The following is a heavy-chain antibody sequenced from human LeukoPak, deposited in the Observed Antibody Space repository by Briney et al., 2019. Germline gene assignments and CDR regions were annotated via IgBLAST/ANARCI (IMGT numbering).Heavy chain of an antibody. V-gene: IGHV4-34*01. Sequence: PSETLSLTCAVYGGSFSGYYWSWIRQPPGKGLEWIGEINHSGSTNYNPSLKSRVTISVDTSKNQFSLKLSSVTAADTAVYYCARDSLYCSGGSCYSLAFDIWGQGTMVTVSS. CDR1: GGSFSGYY. CDR3: ARDSLYCSGGSCYSLAFDI. J-gene: IGHJ3*02. D-gene: IGHD2-15*01. CDR2: INHSGST.